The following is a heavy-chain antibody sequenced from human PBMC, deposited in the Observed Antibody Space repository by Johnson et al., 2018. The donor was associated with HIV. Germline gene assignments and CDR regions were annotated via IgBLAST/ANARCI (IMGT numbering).Heavy chain of an antibody. Sequence: EQLVESGGGVVQPGRSLRLSCAASGFTFSSYAMHWVRQAPGKGLEWVAFIRYDGSDKYYADSVKGRFTISRDNSKNTLYLQMNSLRAEDTAVYYCAKPNSGYALGLGLRWAMWG. CDR1: GFTFSSYA. J-gene: IGHJ1*01. V-gene: IGHV3-30*02. D-gene: IGHD5-12*01. CDR3: AKPNSGYALGLGLRWAM. CDR2: IRYDGSDK.